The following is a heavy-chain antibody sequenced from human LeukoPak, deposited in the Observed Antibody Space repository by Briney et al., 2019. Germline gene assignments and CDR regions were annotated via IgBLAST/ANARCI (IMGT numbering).Heavy chain of an antibody. V-gene: IGHV1-18*01. CDR1: GYTFTSYG. Sequence: ASVKVSCKASGYTFTSYGISWVRQAPGQGLEWMGWISAYNGNTNYAQKFQGRVTMTRNTSISTAYMELSSLRSEDTAVYYCARETGSAWAGDVWGKGTTVTISS. CDR2: ISAYNGNT. CDR3: ARETGSAWAGDV. D-gene: IGHD6-19*01. J-gene: IGHJ6*04.